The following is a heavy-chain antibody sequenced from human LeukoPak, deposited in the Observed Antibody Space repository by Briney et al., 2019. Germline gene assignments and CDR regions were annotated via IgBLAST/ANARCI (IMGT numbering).Heavy chain of an antibody. J-gene: IGHJ2*01. V-gene: IGHV3-30*02. CDR2: IRYDGSNK. CDR1: GFTFSSYA. Sequence: GGSLRLSCAASGFTFSSYAMSWVRQAPGKGLEWVAFIRYDGSNKYYADSVKGRFTISRDNSKNTLYLQMNSLRAEDTAVYYCARDQDWYFDLWGRGTLVTVSS. CDR3: ARDQDWYFDL.